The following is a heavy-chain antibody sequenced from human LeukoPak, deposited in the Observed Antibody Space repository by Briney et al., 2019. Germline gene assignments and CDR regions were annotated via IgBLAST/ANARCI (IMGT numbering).Heavy chain of an antibody. D-gene: IGHD5-18*01. CDR2: ISGSGGST. CDR3: AKIGTGYRYGYYYFDY. V-gene: IGHV3-23*01. J-gene: IGHJ4*02. CDR1: GFTFSSYA. Sequence: SGGSLRLSCAASGFTFSSYAMSWVRQAPGKGLEWVSAISGSGGSTYYADSVKGRFTISRDNSKNTLYLQMNSLRAEDTAVYYCAKIGTGYRYGYYYFDYWGQGTLVTVSS.